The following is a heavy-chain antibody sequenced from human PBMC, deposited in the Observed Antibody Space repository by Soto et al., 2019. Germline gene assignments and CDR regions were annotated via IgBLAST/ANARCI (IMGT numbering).Heavy chain of an antibody. CDR3: AQKITSRIDP. V-gene: IGHV1-18*01. J-gene: IGHJ5*02. D-gene: IGHD2-2*01. CDR2: INTYNSYT. Sequence: QVQLVQSGAELRKPGASVKVSCKTSGYAFRNYGISWVRQAPGQGLEWMGWINTYNSYTHSAKKFQGRVIMTIESSTSSAFLEVRNLRSDDTAVYYCAQKITSRIDPWGQGTLVTVSS. CDR1: GYAFRNYG.